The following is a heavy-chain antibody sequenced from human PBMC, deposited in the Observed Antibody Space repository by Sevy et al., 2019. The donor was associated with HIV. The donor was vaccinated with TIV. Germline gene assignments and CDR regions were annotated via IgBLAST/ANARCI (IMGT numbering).Heavy chain of an antibody. D-gene: IGHD5-18*01. CDR1: GFTFSSYA. Sequence: GGSLRLSCAASGFTFSSYAMHWVRQAPGKGLEWVAVISYDVSNKYYADSMKGRFTISRDNSKNTLYLQMNSLRAEDTAVYYCAREDGDTAMVTPYFDYWGQGTLVTVSS. J-gene: IGHJ4*02. V-gene: IGHV3-30-3*01. CDR2: ISYDVSNK. CDR3: AREDGDTAMVTPYFDY.